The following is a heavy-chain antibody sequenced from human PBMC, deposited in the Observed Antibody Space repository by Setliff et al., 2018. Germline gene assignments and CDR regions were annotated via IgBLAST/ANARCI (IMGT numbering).Heavy chain of an antibody. CDR1: GYTFSDYG. D-gene: IGHD2-2*01. Sequence: ASVKVSCKASGYTFSDYGITWVRQAPGQGLEWMGWISIYTGNANYAHKLQGRVTMTTDTSTDTAYLELRSLRSDDTAVYYCSRLVRYCTTTSCQRLSGGEYWGQGTLVTVSS. CDR3: SRLVRYCTTTSCQRLSGGEY. J-gene: IGHJ4*02. V-gene: IGHV1-18*01. CDR2: ISIYTGNA.